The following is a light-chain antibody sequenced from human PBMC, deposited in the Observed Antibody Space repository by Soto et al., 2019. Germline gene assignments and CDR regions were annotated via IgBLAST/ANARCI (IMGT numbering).Light chain of an antibody. V-gene: IGLV2-14*03. CDR1: TSDVGGYDY. CDR2: NVN. Sequence: QSALTQPASVSGSPGQSITISCTGTTSDVGGYDYVSWYQLHPGKAPKLLIFNVNKRPSGVSHRFSGSKSSSTASLTISGLQIEDEDDYYCSSSARVDSTLDLFGGGTKLTVL. J-gene: IGLJ2*01. CDR3: SSSARVDSTLDL.